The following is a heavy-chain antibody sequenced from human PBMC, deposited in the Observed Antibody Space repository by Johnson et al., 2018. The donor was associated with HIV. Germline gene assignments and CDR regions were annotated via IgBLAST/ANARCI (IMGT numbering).Heavy chain of an antibody. V-gene: IGHV3-30*02. CDR2: IRYDGSNK. CDR3: AKEASWNWDLRGAFDI. J-gene: IGHJ3*02. D-gene: IGHD1-7*01. CDR1: GFTFSSYG. Sequence: QVQLVESGGGLLQPGRSLRLSCTASGFTFSSYGMHWVRQAPGKWLEWVAFIRYDGSNKYYADSVKGRFTISRDNAKNSLYLQMNSLRAEDTALYYCAKEASWNWDLRGAFDIWGQGTMVTVSS.